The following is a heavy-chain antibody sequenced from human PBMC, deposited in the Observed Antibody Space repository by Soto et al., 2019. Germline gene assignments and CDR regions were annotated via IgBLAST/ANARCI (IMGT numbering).Heavy chain of an antibody. V-gene: IGHV3-23*01. CDR1: GFTFSSYV. CDR2: ISGSGSNT. J-gene: IGHJ6*02. D-gene: IGHD3-10*01. CDR3: AHPYYSGSSPYGIDV. Sequence: EVQLLESGGGLVQPGGSLRLSCAASGFTFSSYVMNWVRQAPGKGLEWVSGISGSGSNTYYADPVKGRFTISRDNSNDTLYLQMNSLRAEDTAVYYCAHPYYSGSSPYGIDVWGRGTTVTVSS.